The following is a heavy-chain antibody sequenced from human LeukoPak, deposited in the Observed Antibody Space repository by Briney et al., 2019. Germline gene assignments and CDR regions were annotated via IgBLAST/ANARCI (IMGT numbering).Heavy chain of an antibody. CDR3: ARGYYGSGSHCCHMDV. D-gene: IGHD3-10*01. CDR1: VGSFSGYF. V-gene: IGHV4-34*01. Sequence: PSETLSLTCAVYVGSFSGYFWSWIRQPPGKGLEWIGEINHSGSTNYNSSLKSRVTISVDTSKNQFSLKLSSVTAADTAVYYCARGYYGSGSHCCHMDVWGKGTTITVS. CDR2: INHSGST. J-gene: IGHJ6*03.